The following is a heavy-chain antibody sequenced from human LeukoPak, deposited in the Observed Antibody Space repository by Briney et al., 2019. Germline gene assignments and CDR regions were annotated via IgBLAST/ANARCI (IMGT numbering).Heavy chain of an antibody. CDR3: ARETPLAVAGNFCDAFDI. Sequence: ASVKVSCKASGYTFTGYYIHWVRQAPGQGLEWMGIITPSGGSTSYAQKFQGRVTMTRDTSTNTVYMELSSLRSEDTAVYYCARETPLAVAGNFCDAFDIWGQGTMVTVSS. CDR1: GYTFTGYY. D-gene: IGHD6-19*01. CDR2: ITPSGGST. V-gene: IGHV1-46*01. J-gene: IGHJ3*02.